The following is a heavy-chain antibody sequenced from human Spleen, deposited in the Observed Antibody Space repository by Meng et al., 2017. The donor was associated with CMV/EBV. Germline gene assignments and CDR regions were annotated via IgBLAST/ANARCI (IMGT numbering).Heavy chain of an antibody. CDR1: GFAFRSYW. D-gene: IGHD3-16*01. Sequence: GESLKISCAASGFAFRSYWMSWVRQAPGKGLEWVANIKEDGSEKYYVDSVKGRFTISRDNAKNSLYLQMNSLRAEDTAVYYCARASRHYYDYVWEGNYWGQGTLVTVSS. CDR2: IKEDGSEK. CDR3: ARASRHYYDYVWEGNY. V-gene: IGHV3-7*01. J-gene: IGHJ4*02.